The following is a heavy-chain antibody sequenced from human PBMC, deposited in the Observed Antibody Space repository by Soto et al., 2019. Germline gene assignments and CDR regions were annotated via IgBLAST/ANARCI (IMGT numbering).Heavy chain of an antibody. CDR3: AREPYSSSSVRPFDI. Sequence: QVQLQESGPGLVKPSETLSLTCTVSGASIRNYYWNWIRQPPGKGLEWIGYIYYNGSTNYNPSLKRRLTMSVDTSNNHFSLNLSSVTAADTAVYYCAREPYSSSSVRPFDIWGQGTMVTVSS. V-gene: IGHV4-59*01. J-gene: IGHJ3*02. CDR1: GASIRNYY. CDR2: IYYNGST. D-gene: IGHD6-6*01.